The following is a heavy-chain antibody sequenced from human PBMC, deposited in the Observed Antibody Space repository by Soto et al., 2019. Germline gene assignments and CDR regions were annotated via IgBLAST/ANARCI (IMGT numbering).Heavy chain of an antibody. CDR2: ISYDGSNK. V-gene: IGHV3-30*18. CDR1: GFTFSSYG. CDR3: AKDRKESSDAFDY. D-gene: IGHD3-10*01. J-gene: IGHJ4*02. Sequence: PGGSLRLSCAASGFTFSSYGMHWVRQAPGKGLEWVAVISYDGSNKYYADSVKGRFTISRDNSKNTLYLQMSSLRAEDTAVYYCAKDRKESSDAFDYWGQGTLVTVSS.